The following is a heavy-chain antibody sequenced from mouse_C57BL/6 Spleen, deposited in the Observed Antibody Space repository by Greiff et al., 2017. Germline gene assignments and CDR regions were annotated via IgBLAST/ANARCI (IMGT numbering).Heavy chain of an antibody. V-gene: IGHV14-1*01. J-gene: IGHJ3*01. CDR2: IDPEDGDT. CDR3: TTDYSNYELAY. Sequence: EVQLQQSGAELVRPGASVKLSCTASGFNIKDYYMHWVKQRPEQGLGWIGRIDPEDGDTEYAPKFQGKATMTADTSSNTAYLQLSRLTSEDTAVYYCTTDYSNYELAYWGQGTLVTVSA. CDR1: GFNIKDYY. D-gene: IGHD2-5*01.